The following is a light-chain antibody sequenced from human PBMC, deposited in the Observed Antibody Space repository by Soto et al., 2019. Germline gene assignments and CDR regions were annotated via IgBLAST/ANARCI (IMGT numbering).Light chain of an antibody. CDR2: DTS. Sequence: EIVLTQSPATLSLSPGERATLSCRASQSVGGFLAWYQQKSGQAPRLLIYDTSKRATGIPARFSGSGSGTDFTLTISSLEPEDFALYNCQHRKNWPPMYTFGQGTKLEIK. CDR1: QSVGGF. V-gene: IGKV3-11*01. CDR3: QHRKNWPPMYT. J-gene: IGKJ2*01.